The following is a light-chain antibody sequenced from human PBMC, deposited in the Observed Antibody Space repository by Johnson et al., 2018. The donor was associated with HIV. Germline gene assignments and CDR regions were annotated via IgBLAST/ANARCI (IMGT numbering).Light chain of an antibody. V-gene: IGLV1-51*01. CDR2: DNN. Sequence: QSVLTQPPSVSAAPGQTVTISCSGSSSNIGNNYVSWYQQLTGTAPKLLIYDNNKRPSRIPDRFSGSKSGTSATLGITGLQTGDEADYYCGTWGGVFGTGTKVTVL. J-gene: IGLJ1*01. CDR3: GTWGGV. CDR1: SSNIGNNY.